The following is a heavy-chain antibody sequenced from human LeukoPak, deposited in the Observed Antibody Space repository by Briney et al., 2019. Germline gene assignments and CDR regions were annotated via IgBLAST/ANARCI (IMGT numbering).Heavy chain of an antibody. V-gene: IGHV3-15*01. D-gene: IGHD4-17*01. CDR2: IQSKTDGGTT. J-gene: IGHJ4*02. CDR1: GFTFSNTW. Sequence: KTGGSLRLSCAASGFTFSNTWMTWVRQAPGKGLEWVGQIQSKTDGGTTDYAAPVKGRFTISRDDSKSTLYLQMNSLKTDDTAVYYCTTNAYDDYIPDYWGQGTLVTVSS. CDR3: TTNAYDDYIPDY.